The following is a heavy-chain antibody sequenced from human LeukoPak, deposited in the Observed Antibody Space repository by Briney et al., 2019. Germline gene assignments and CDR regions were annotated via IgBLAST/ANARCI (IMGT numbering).Heavy chain of an antibody. CDR2: ISSSGST. J-gene: IGHJ4*02. CDR3: ARDTGAFDY. V-gene: IGHV4-59*12. CDR1: GASISSYY. D-gene: IGHD1-26*01. Sequence: SETLSLTCTVSGASISSYYWSWIRQPPGKGLEWIAYISSSGSTKYNPSLKSRLTLSVDTSKNQFSLNLTSVTAADTAFYYCARDTGAFDYWGQGTLVTVSS.